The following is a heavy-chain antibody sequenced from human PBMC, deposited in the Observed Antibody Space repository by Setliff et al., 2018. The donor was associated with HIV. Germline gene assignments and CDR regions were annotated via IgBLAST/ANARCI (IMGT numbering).Heavy chain of an antibody. D-gene: IGHD4-17*01. CDR3: ARTPPPNNYGDYIIDY. J-gene: IGHJ4*02. V-gene: IGHV2-70*17. Sequence: ESGPTLVNPTQTLTLTCTFSGFPLSTSGMCVNWIRQPPGKALEWLARIDWDDNKFYSTSLKTRLTISKDTSKNQVVLTMTYMDPVDTATYYCARTPPPNNYGDYIIDYWGQGTLVTVSS. CDR2: IDWDDNK. CDR1: GFPLSTSGMC.